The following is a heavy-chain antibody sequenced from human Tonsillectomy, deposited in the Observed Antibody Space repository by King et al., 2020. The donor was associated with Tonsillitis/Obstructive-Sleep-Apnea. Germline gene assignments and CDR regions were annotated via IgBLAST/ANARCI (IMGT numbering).Heavy chain of an antibody. J-gene: IGHJ4*02. CDR2: ISAYHGNT. D-gene: IGHD6-13*01. CDR3: AREYSSRISFDY. CDR1: GYTFTTYI. Sequence: MQLVQSGAEVKKPGASVKVSCKASGYTFTTYIINWVRQAPGQGLEWMGWISAYHGNTNYAQKLQGRLTMTTDTSTSTAYMELRSLRSDDTAVYYCAREYSSRISFDYWGQGTLVTVSS. V-gene: IGHV1-18*01.